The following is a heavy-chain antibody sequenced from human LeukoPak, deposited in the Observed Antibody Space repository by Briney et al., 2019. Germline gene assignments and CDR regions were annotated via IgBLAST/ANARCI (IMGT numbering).Heavy chain of an antibody. V-gene: IGHV3-33*08. J-gene: IGHJ4*02. CDR3: ARPTSGWYAGGFDY. Sequence: GRSLRLSCAASGFTFSSYVMHWVRQAPGKGLEWVAFIWPDGSNKLYGDSVKGRFTISRDNSKNTVYLQMNSLRAEDTALYYCARPTSGWYAGGFDYWGQGILVTVSS. CDR2: IWPDGSNK. CDR1: GFTFSSYV. D-gene: IGHD6-19*01.